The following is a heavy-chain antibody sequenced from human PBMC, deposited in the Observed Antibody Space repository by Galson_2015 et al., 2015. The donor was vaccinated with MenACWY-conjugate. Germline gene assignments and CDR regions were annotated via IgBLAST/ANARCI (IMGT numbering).Heavy chain of an antibody. J-gene: IGHJ3*01. CDR3: VRAEGWLRSAFDL. CDR1: GFRFSSYT. Sequence: SLRLSCAASGFRFSSYTFYWVRQSPGKGLEWVAVVSYDASSRYYRDCVQGRFTISRDNSKNTVSLEMSSLGPEDSAVYYCVRAEGWLRSAFDLWGQGTMVTVSS. D-gene: IGHD5-12*01. CDR2: VSYDASSR. V-gene: IGHV3-30*10.